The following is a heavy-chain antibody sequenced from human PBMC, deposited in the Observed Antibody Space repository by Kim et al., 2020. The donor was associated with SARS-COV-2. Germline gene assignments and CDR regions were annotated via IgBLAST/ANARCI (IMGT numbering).Heavy chain of an antibody. CDR2: IYSGGIT. CDR3: ARDVGARGLDL. Sequence: GGSLRLSCAASGFTVSNNYMSWVRQTPGKGLEWVSVIYSGGITYYADSVRGLFTISRDSSKNTVFLQMTSLRAGDTAVYFCARDVGARGLDLWGQGALV. V-gene: IGHV3-53*01. J-gene: IGHJ4*02. D-gene: IGHD1-26*01. CDR1: GFTVSNNY.